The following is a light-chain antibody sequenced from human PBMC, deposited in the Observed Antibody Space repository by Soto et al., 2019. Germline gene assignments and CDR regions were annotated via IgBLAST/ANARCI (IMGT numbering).Light chain of an antibody. CDR2: GTS. CDR3: QQCRYRPDT. Sequence: EIVLTQSPGTLSLSPGERATLSCRASQSVRNNSLACYQQQPGQAPRLLIFGTSSRSAGIPERFSGSGSGTDFTLTISRLDPEDFAVYFCQQCRYRPDTFGQGTKLEIK. J-gene: IGKJ2*01. V-gene: IGKV3-20*01. CDR1: QSVRNNS.